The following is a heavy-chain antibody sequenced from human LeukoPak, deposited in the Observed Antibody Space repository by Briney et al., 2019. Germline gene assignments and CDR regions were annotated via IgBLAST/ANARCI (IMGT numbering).Heavy chain of an antibody. CDR1: GYTFTSYD. V-gene: IGHV1-8*01. D-gene: IGHD3-10*01. CDR2: MNPNSGNT. CDR3: YRITMVRGVPKDY. Sequence: ASVKVSCKASGYTFTSYDINWVRQATGQGLEWMGWMNPNSGNTGYAQKFQGRVTMTRNTSISTAYMELSSLRSEDTAVYYCYRITMVRGVPKDYWGQGTLVTVSS. J-gene: IGHJ4*02.